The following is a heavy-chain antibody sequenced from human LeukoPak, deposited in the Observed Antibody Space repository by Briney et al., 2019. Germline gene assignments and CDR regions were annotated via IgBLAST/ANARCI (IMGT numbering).Heavy chain of an antibody. CDR1: GLTFRSYA. Sequence: GGSLRLSCSASGLTFRSYAMSWVRQAPGKGPEWVSTISIDGGRTYYADSVKGRFTVSRDTSKNTLYLQMNSLRAEDTAVYYCARKGIGSSRYQNMDVWGKGTTVTVSS. J-gene: IGHJ6*03. D-gene: IGHD6-25*01. V-gene: IGHV3-23*01. CDR3: ARKGIGSSRYQNMDV. CDR2: ISIDGGRT.